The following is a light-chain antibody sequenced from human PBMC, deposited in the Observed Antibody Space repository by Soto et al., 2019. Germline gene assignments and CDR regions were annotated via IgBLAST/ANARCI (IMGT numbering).Light chain of an antibody. CDR3: QQSYSTPGPLT. CDR1: QSVSSN. V-gene: IGKV3-15*01. CDR2: GAS. J-gene: IGKJ4*01. Sequence: EIVMTQSPATLSVSPGERATLSCRASQSVSSNLAWYQQKPGQAPRLLIYGASTRATGIPARFSGSGSGTEFTLTISSLQSEDFALYYCQQSYSTPGPLTFGGGTRVDIK.